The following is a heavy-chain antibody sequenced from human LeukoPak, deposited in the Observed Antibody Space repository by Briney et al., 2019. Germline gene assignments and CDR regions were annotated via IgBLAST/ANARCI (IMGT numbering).Heavy chain of an antibody. V-gene: IGHV3-23*01. CDR3: AKSPRLCSGGSCYYDYYYYYMDV. J-gene: IGHJ6*03. CDR1: GFTFSNYA. CDR2: ISGSGGRT. Sequence: GGSLRLSCAASGFTFSNYAMSWVRQAPGKGLEWVSVISGSGGRTYYADSAKGRFTISRDNSRNTVYLQMTSLRAEDTAVYYCAKSPRLCSGGSCYYDYYYYYMDVWGKGTTVIVSS. D-gene: IGHD2-15*01.